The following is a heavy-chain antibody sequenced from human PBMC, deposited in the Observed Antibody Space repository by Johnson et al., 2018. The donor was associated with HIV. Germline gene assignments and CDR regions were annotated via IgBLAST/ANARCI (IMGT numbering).Heavy chain of an antibody. CDR2: IRYDGSRN. CDR1: GFTFRDYG. CDR3: ARLYYYDSSGYYVGAFDI. D-gene: IGHD3-22*01. V-gene: IGHV3-30*02. J-gene: IGHJ3*02. Sequence: QVQLVESGGGVVQPRGSLRLSCAASGFTFRDYGMHWVRQAPGKGLEWVAFIRYDGSRNFYPDSVKGRFTISRDNSKNTLYLQMNSLRAEDTAVYYCARLYYYDSSGYYVGAFDIWGQGTMVTVSS.